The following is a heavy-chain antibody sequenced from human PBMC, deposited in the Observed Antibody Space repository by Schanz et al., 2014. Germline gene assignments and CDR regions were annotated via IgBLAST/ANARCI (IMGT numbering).Heavy chain of an antibody. CDR1: GYTFTFTTYG. CDR3: ATIGVNDYWRFGLDL. Sequence: QVQLVQSGGEVKKPGASVKVSCKASGYTFTFTTYGISWVRQVPGQGLEWMGWINTYKGNTNYAQKFLGRVTITADKSTSTAYMELKSLRSADTAVYYCATIGVNDYWRFGLDLWGQGTTVTVSS. CDR2: INTYKGNT. D-gene: IGHD3-16*01. J-gene: IGHJ6*02. V-gene: IGHV1-18*01.